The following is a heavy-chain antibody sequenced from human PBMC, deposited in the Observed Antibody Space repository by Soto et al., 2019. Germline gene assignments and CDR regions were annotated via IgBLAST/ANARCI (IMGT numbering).Heavy chain of an antibody. CDR1: GFTLRTYT. Sequence: GGSLRLFCAASGFTLRTYTMNWVRQAPGKGLEWVSSISISSSDRYYADSVRGRFTISRDNAKNALYLQMNSRRADDTAVYFCVRGMNPLFGGQGTLVTVSS. CDR3: VRGMNPLF. CDR2: ISISSSDR. V-gene: IGHV3-21*06. J-gene: IGHJ4*01.